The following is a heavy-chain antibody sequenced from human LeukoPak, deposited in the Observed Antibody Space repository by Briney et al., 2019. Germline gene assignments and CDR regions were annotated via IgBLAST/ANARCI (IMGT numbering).Heavy chain of an antibody. D-gene: IGHD4-17*01. CDR3: ARVLENYGETDWFDP. CDR2: IYSGGST. Sequence: GGSLRLSCAASGFTVSSNYMSWVRQAPGKGLEWVSVIYSGGSTYYADSVKGRFTISRDNSKNTLYLQMNSLRAEDTAVYYCARVLENYGETDWFDPWGQGTLVTVSS. V-gene: IGHV3-53*01. J-gene: IGHJ5*02. CDR1: GFTVSSNY.